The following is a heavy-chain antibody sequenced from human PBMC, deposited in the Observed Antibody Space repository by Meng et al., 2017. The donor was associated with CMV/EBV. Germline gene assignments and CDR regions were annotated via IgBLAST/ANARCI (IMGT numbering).Heavy chain of an antibody. CDR1: GFTVSSNY. Sequence: GESLKISCAASGFTVSSNYMSWVRQAPGKGLEWVSVIYSGGSTYYADSVKGRFTISRDNSKNTLYLQMNSLRAEDTAVYYCARGSDRDYYGMDVWGQGTTVTVS. CDR2: IYSGGST. J-gene: IGHJ6*02. V-gene: IGHV3-53*01. CDR3: ARGSDRDYYGMDV.